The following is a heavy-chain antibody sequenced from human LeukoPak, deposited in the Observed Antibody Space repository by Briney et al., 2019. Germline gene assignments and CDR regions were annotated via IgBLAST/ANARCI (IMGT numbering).Heavy chain of an antibody. CDR3: VRVKGGWLGEKTYDY. D-gene: IGHD5-24*01. V-gene: IGHV3-48*02. CDR2: ISSSGSSI. CDR1: GFTFSSYS. J-gene: IGHJ4*02. Sequence: GGSLRLSCAASGFTFSSYSMNWVRQALGKGLDWLAYISSSGSSIDYADSLKGRFTVSRDNGKNSLFLQMNDLRDEDTAIYYCVRVKGGWLGEKTYDYLGQGTLVTVSP.